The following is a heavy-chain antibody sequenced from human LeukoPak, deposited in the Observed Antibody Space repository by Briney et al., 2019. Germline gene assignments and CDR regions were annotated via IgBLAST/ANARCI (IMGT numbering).Heavy chain of an antibody. CDR2: INHSGST. Sequence: KPSEALSLTCAVYGGSFSGYYWSWIRQPPGKGLEWIGEINHSGSTNYNPSLKSRVTISVDTSKNQFSLKLSSVTAADTAVYYCARQGYYYGSGSRPGSWFDPWGQGTLVTVSS. J-gene: IGHJ5*02. CDR1: GGSFSGYY. V-gene: IGHV4-34*01. D-gene: IGHD3-10*01. CDR3: ARQGYYYGSGSRPGSWFDP.